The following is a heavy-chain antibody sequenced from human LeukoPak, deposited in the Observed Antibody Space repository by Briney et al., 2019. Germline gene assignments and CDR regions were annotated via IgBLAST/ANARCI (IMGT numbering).Heavy chain of an antibody. CDR1: GYTFTGYY. V-gene: IGHV1-8*02. Sequence: GSSVKVSCKASGYTFTGYYMHWVRQATGQGLEWMGWMNPNSGNTGYAQKFQGRVTMTRNTSISTAYMELSSLRSEDTAVYYCARGRVRLRGFALGYYYYMDVWGKGTTVTISS. J-gene: IGHJ6*03. D-gene: IGHD3/OR15-3a*01. CDR2: MNPNSGNT. CDR3: ARGRVRLRGFALGYYYYMDV.